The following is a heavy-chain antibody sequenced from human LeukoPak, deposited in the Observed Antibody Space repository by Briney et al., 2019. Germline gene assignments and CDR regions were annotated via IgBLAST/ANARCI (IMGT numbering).Heavy chain of an antibody. D-gene: IGHD4-11*01. CDR3: AKDAQRGFDYSNSLES. Sequence: GKSLTLSCVASQFTFSHFGMHWVRQAPGKGREWVAIIYSDATNQYYADSVKGRFTISRDNSRNTVYLQMNNLRAEDTAVYFCAKDAQRGFDYSNSLESWGQGTLVTVSS. V-gene: IGHV3-33*06. CDR2: IYSDATNQ. J-gene: IGHJ4*02. CDR1: QFTFSHFG.